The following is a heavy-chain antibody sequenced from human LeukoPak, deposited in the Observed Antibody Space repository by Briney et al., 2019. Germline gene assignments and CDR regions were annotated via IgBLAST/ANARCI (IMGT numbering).Heavy chain of an antibody. CDR1: GFPFSSYG. CDR3: ARDKSYYGSGSPSLDAFDI. V-gene: IGHV3-33*01. D-gene: IGHD3-10*01. Sequence: GVPLRLSCAASGFPFSSYGMHWARQSPGKGLEWVALIWYDGSNLYYADSVKGRFTISKDSSKNTLYLHMNSLRAEDTAVYYCARDKSYYGSGSPSLDAFDIWGQGTMVTVSS. J-gene: IGHJ3*02. CDR2: IWYDGSNL.